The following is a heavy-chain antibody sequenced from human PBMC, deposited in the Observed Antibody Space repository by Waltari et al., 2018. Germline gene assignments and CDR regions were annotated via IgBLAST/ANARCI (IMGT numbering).Heavy chain of an antibody. CDR3: ARALLGLTNRLDV. CDR1: GYTFTDCT. J-gene: IGHJ6*02. D-gene: IGHD4-17*01. V-gene: IGHV7-4-1*02. CDR2: IKTKNGHP. Sequence: QVQLAQSGSELKEPGASLKVSCRTSGYTFTDCTINWVRQAPGQGREWMGWIKTKNGHPTYVQGFTGRFVFSLDTSVSTTYLQITVLKAEDTAVYFCARALLGLTNRLDVWGQGTTVTISS.